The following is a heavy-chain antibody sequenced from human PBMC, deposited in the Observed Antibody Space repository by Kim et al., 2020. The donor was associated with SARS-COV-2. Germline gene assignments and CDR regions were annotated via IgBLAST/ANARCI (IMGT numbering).Heavy chain of an antibody. CDR2: VNSDGSST. V-gene: IGHV3-74*01. CDR3: ARHSTGYVRDKFDF. J-gene: IGHJ4*02. D-gene: IGHD3-16*01. Sequence: GGSLRLSCAASGFTFSSYWMHWVRQAPGKGLVWVSRVNSDGSSTSYADSVKGRFTISRDNARNTLYLQMNSLRAEDTAVYYCARHSTGYVRDKFDFWGQGTLVTVSS. CDR1: GFTFSSYW.